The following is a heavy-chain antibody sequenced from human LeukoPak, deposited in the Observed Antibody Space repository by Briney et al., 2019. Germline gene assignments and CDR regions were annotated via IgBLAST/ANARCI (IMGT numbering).Heavy chain of an antibody. J-gene: IGHJ4*02. V-gene: IGHV6-1*01. CDR2: TYYRSKWYN. Sequence: SQTLSLTCAISGDSVSSNSAAWNWIRQSPSRGLEWLGRTYYRSKWYNDYAVSVKSRITSIPDTSKNQFSLQLTSVTPEDAAVYYCARRAVAGPYFGYWGQGTLVTVSS. CDR1: GDSVSSNSAA. D-gene: IGHD6-19*01. CDR3: ARRAVAGPYFGY.